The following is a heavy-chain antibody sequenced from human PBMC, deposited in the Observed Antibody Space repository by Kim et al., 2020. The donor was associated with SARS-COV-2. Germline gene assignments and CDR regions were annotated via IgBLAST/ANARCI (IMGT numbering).Heavy chain of an antibody. D-gene: IGHD4-17*01. CDR1: GFTFSSYD. J-gene: IGHJ6*02. CDR2: IGTAGDT. CDR3: ARGRGLRRNYYYGMDV. V-gene: IGHV3-13*01. Sequence: RGSLRLSCAASGFTFSSYDMHWVRQATGKGLEWVSAIGTAGDTYYPGSVKGRFTISRENAKNSLYLQMNSLRAGDTAVYYCARGRGLRRNYYYGMDVWGQGTTVTVSS.